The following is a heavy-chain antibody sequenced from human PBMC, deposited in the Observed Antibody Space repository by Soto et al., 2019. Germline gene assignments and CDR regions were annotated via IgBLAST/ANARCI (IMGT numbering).Heavy chain of an antibody. J-gene: IGHJ1*01. Sequence: QVHLVESGGGVVQPGTSLRVSCVGSGFTFRSYVIHWVRQDPGKGLEWVALTSYDGSDKYYGDSVRGRFTISRDNSRNTVDLQMDSLRLEDTALYYCARWGTTGGLDVWGQGTLVSVSS. D-gene: IGHD3-16*01. CDR3: ARWGTTGGLDV. CDR1: GFTFRSYV. V-gene: IGHV3-30*19. CDR2: TSYDGSDK.